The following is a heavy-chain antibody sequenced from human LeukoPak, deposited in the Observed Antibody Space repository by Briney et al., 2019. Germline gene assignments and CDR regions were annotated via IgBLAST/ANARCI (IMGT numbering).Heavy chain of an antibody. V-gene: IGHV3-23*01. CDR3: ARQDPYTSGWYP. J-gene: IGHJ5*02. CDR1: GFTFNNYA. CDR2: ISDSSGYT. Sequence: GGSLRLSCAASGFTFNNYAMSWVRQAPGKGLEWVSAISDSSGYTYYADSVKGRFTISRDNSKNTLYLQMNSLRAEDTAVYYCARQDPYTSGWYPWGQGTLVTVSS. D-gene: IGHD6-19*01.